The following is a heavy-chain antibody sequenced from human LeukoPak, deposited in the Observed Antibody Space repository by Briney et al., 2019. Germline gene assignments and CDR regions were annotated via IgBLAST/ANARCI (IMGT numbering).Heavy chain of an antibody. J-gene: IGHJ5*02. Sequence: PSETLSLTCTVSGGSVSSGSYYWSWIRQPAGKGLEWIGRIYTRGNTNYNPSLKSRVTISVDTSKNQFSLKLSSVTAADTAVYYCARRPLGPRGYGYGYKAGLGFDPWGQGTLVTVSS. CDR1: GGSVSSGSYY. D-gene: IGHD5-18*01. V-gene: IGHV4-61*02. CDR3: ARRPLGPRGYGYGYKAGLGFDP. CDR2: IYTRGNT.